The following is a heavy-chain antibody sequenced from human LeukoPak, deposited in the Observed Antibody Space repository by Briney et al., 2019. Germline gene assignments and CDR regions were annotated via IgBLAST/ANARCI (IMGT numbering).Heavy chain of an antibody. CDR1: GYTFTSYF. V-gene: IGHV1-46*01. Sequence: ASVKVSCKASGYTFTSYFMHWVRQAPGQGRGWMGIINPSRGSPNYAQKFQGRIIVTRDTSTSTVYMELSSLRSEDTAVYYCAREVRTGVGATDSWGQGTLVTVSS. CDR3: AREVRTGVGATDS. J-gene: IGHJ4*02. D-gene: IGHD1-26*01. CDR2: INPSRGSP.